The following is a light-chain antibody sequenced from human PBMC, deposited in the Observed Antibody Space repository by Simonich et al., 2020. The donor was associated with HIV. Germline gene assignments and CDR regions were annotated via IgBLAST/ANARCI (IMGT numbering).Light chain of an antibody. J-gene: IGKJ4*01. CDR2: DAS. CDR1: QSVSSY. Sequence: EIVLTQSPATLSLSPGERATLSCRASQSVSSYLAWYHQKPGRAPRLLISDASNRATGIPARCSGSGSGTDFTLTISSLEPEDFAIYYCQQRRNWPLTFGGGTKVDIK. V-gene: IGKV3-11*01. CDR3: QQRRNWPLT.